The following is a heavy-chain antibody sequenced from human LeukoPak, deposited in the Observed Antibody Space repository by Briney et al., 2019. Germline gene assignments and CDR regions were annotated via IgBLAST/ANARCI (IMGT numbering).Heavy chain of an antibody. CDR3: ARNSPRDVAGRQFLPGVLSLLSQCDNCFDP. D-gene: IGHD7-27*01. V-gene: IGHV1-18*04. J-gene: IGHJ5*02. Sequence: EASVKVSCKASGYTFTNYGISWVRQAPGQGLEWMGWINTYNGNTNYAQKFQGRVTITTDTSTTTAYMELRSLRSDDTAVYYCARNSPRDVAGRQFLPGVLSLLSQCDNCFDPWGQGTLVSVSS. CDR2: INTYNGNT. CDR1: GYTFTNYG.